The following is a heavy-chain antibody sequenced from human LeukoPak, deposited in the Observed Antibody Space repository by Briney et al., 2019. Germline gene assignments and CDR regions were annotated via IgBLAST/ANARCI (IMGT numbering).Heavy chain of an antibody. J-gene: IGHJ4*02. D-gene: IGHD1-26*01. CDR1: GVTFSNNY. CDR3: ARDGGKWELLFGY. V-gene: IGHV3-53*01. Sequence: PGGSLRLSCAASGVTFSNNYMSWVRQAPGKGVEGVSIIYSGGSTYYSDSAKGRVTISRDNSNNTLYLQMNSLRAEDTAVYYCARDGGKWELLFGYWGQGTLVTVSS. CDR2: IYSGGST.